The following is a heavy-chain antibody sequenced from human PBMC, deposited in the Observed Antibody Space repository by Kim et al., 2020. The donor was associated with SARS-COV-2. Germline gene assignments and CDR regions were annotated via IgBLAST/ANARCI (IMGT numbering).Heavy chain of an antibody. Sequence: SVKVSFKASGGTFSSYAISWVRQAPGQGLEWMGGIIPIFGTANYAQKFQGRVAITADESTSTAYMELSSLRSEDTAVYYCARRLVYYDSSGYYPSSSFDYWGQGTLVTVSS. V-gene: IGHV1-69*13. J-gene: IGHJ4*02. D-gene: IGHD3-22*01. CDR3: ARRLVYYDSSGYYPSSSFDY. CDR2: IIPIFGTA. CDR1: GGTFSSYA.